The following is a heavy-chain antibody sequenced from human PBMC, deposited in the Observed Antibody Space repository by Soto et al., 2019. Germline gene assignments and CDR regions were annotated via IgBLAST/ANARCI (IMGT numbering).Heavy chain of an antibody. CDR3: ARATYYYGSGSVDRAFDI. D-gene: IGHD3-10*01. CDR2: ISSRSSTI. CDR1: GFTFSSYS. J-gene: IGHJ3*02. Sequence: EVQLVESGGGLVQPGGSLRLSCAASGFTFSSYSMNWVRQAPGKGLEWVSYISSRSSTIYYAVSVKGRFTISRDNAKNSLYLQMNSLRAEDTAVYYCARATYYYGSGSVDRAFDIWGQGTMVTVSS. V-gene: IGHV3-48*01.